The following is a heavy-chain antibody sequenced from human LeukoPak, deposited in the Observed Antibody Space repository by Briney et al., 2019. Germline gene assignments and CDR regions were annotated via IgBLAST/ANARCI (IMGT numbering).Heavy chain of an antibody. CDR1: GGSINSSSYY. V-gene: IGHV4-39*07. Sequence: SETLSLTCTVSGGSINSSSYYWGWIRQPPGKGLEWIGEINHSGSTNYNPSLKSRVTISVDTSKNQFSLKLSSVTAADTAVYYCARVGYSNYVWWGQGTLVTVSS. J-gene: IGHJ4*02. D-gene: IGHD4-11*01. CDR3: ARVGYSNYVW. CDR2: INHSGST.